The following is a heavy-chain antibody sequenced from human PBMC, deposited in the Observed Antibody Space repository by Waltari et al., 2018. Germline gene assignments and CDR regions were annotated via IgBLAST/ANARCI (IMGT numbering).Heavy chain of an antibody. CDR3: AKVPSTYPYYFDF. J-gene: IGHJ4*02. CDR1: GFTFSDYG. V-gene: IGHV3-23*01. CDR2: LSFIGAST. Sequence: EVRLLESGGGLVQPGGSLRLSCVVSGFTFSDYGMSWVRQAPGKGLEWVAGLSFIGASTYYAESVRGRFTISRDNSENTLYLEMNSLRAEDTAVYYCAKVPSTYPYYFDFWGQGTLVTVSS.